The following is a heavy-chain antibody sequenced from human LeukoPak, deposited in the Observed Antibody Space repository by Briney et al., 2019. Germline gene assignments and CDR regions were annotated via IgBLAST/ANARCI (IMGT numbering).Heavy chain of an antibody. J-gene: IGHJ4*02. CDR2: MNPNSGNT. Sequence: ASVKVSCKASGYTFTSYDINWVRQATGQGLEWMGWMNPNSGNTGYAQKFQGRVTMTRNTSISTAYMELSSLRSEDTAVYYCARDRILTGYYILVPYYFDYWGQGTLVTVSS. D-gene: IGHD3-9*01. V-gene: IGHV1-8*01. CDR1: GYTFTSYD. CDR3: ARDRILTGYYILVPYYFDY.